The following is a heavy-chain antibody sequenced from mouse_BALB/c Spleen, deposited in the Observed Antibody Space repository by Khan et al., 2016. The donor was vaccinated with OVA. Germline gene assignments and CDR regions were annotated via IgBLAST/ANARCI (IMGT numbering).Heavy chain of an antibody. J-gene: IGHJ3*01. CDR3: ARGGFGSFAY. CDR1: GFTFTSYV. D-gene: IGHD2-2*01. V-gene: IGHV1S136*01. Sequence: VQLQQPGPELVKPGASVKMSCKASGFTFTSYVLHWVKQKPGQGLEFIGNIYPYNDGTEYNEKFKGKATLTSDKSSSTAYMELSSLTSDDSAVYYCARGGFGSFAYGGQGTLVTVSA. CDR2: IYPYNDGT.